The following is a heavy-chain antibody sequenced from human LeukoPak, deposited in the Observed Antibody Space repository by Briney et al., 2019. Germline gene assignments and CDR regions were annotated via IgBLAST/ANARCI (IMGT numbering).Heavy chain of an antibody. CDR1: GFTFSSHG. V-gene: IGHV3-33*01. CDR2: IWYDASNE. CDR3: ARDRPGGGINGMDV. D-gene: IGHD3-16*01. J-gene: IGHJ6*02. Sequence: GMSLRLSCAASGFTFSSHGMHWVRQAPGKGLEWVAVIWYDASNEYYGDSVRGRFTISRDNSKNTLYLQMNSLRDEDTAVYYCARDRPGGGINGMDVWGQGTTVTVSS.